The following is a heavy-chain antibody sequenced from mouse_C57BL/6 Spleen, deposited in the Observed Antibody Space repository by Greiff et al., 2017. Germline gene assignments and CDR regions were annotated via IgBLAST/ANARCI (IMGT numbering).Heavy chain of an antibody. CDR3: ARGSQLGFAY. J-gene: IGHJ3*01. CDR1: GFTFSSYA. Sequence: EVNVVESGGGLVKPGGSLKLSCAASGFTFSSYAMSWVRQTPEKRLEWVATISDGGSYTYYPDNVKGRFTISRDNAKNNLYLQMSHLKSEDTAMYYCARGSQLGFAYWGQGTLVTVSA. V-gene: IGHV5-4*03. CDR2: ISDGGSYT.